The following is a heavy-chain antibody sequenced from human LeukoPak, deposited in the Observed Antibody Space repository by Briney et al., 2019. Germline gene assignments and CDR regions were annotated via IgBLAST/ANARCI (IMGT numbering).Heavy chain of an antibody. J-gene: IGHJ5*02. CDR3: ARPHWEIPTP. V-gene: IGHV3-7*01. CDR2: IKHDGSDK. Sequence: GGSLRLSCAASGFTLSSYWMSWARQAPGKGLEWVANIKHDGSDKYYVDSVRGRFTISRDNAKNSLYLQMNSLRAEDTAVYYCARPHWEIPTPWGQGTLVTVSS. D-gene: IGHD7-27*01. CDR1: GFTLSSYW.